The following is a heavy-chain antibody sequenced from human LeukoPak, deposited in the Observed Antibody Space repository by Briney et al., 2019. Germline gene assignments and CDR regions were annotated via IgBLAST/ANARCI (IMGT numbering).Heavy chain of an antibody. V-gene: IGHV3-23*01. CDR3: AKIQGWFNAAFHI. CDR2: ISDSGDST. J-gene: IGHJ3*02. Sequence: ASVKVSCKTSGFSFSSYGMSWVRQAPGKGLEWVSGISDSGDSTYYADSVKGRFTISRDISKNTLFLQMNSLRAEDTAVYYCAKIQGWFNAAFHIGGQGTMVTVSS. D-gene: IGHD6-19*01. CDR1: GFSFSSYG.